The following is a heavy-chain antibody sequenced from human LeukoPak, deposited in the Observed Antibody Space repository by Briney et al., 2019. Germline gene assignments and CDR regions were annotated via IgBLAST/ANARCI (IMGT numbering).Heavy chain of an antibody. CDR1: GGTFSSYA. CDR2: IIPILGIA. D-gene: IGHD6-13*01. J-gene: IGHJ4*02. Sequence: SVKVSCKASGGTFSSYAISWVRQAPGQGLEWMGRIIPILGIANYAQKFQGRVTITADKSTSTAYMELSSLRSEDTAVYYCARRAAAGFSGARFDYWGQGTLVTVSS. V-gene: IGHV1-69*04. CDR3: ARRAAAGFSGARFDY.